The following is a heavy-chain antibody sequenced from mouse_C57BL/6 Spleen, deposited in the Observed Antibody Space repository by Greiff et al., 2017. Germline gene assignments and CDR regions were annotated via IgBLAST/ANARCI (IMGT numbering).Heavy chain of an antibody. CDR2: IHPNSGST. CDR1: GYTFPSYW. Sequence: QVQLQQPGAELVKPGASVKLSCKASGYTFPSYWMHWVKQRPGQGLEWIGMIHPNSGSTNYNEKFKSKATLTVDKSSSTAYMQLSSLTSEDSAVYYCAREGVYYGSSYDYWGQGTTLTVSS. J-gene: IGHJ2*01. CDR3: AREGVYYGSSYDY. D-gene: IGHD1-1*01. V-gene: IGHV1-64*01.